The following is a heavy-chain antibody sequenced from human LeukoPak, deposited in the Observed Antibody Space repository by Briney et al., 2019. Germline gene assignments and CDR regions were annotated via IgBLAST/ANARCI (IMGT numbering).Heavy chain of an antibody. CDR1: GFTFSSYA. Sequence: GGSLRLSCAASGFTFSSYAMHWVRQAPGKGLEWVAVISYDGSNKYYADSVKGRFTISRDNSKNTLYLQMNSLRAEDTAVYYCAREKVLAAAADYDDYYYYYGMDVWGRGTTVTVSS. CDR2: ISYDGSNK. CDR3: AREKVLAAAADYDDYYYYYGMDV. D-gene: IGHD6-13*01. J-gene: IGHJ6*02. V-gene: IGHV3-30-3*01.